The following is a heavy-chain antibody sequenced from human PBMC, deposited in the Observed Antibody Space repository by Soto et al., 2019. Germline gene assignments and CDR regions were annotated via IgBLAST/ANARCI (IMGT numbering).Heavy chain of an antibody. CDR1: GFTFSSYG. Sequence: QVHLVQSGAEVKEAGVSVRLSCKAFGFTFSSYGIHWVRQAPGQGLEWMGWINAGNGDTYYSQKFQGRVAISTNSSASTAYMELRSLRSEDTGVYYCARFLTGSYYQLHYWGQGSLVTVSS. V-gene: IGHV1-3*01. D-gene: IGHD1-26*01. CDR2: INAGNGDT. J-gene: IGHJ4*02. CDR3: ARFLTGSYYQLHY.